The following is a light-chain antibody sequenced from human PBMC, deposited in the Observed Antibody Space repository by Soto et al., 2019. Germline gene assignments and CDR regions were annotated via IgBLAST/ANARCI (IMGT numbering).Light chain of an antibody. CDR3: QQYGAAPWT. Sequence: EIVLTQSPVTLSLSPGERAILSCRASQSVTNAYLAWFQLKPGRAPRLLIYAASGRATGVPDRFSGSGSGTDFTLTINRLEPEDFAMYYCQQYGAAPWTFGQGTKVEVK. V-gene: IGKV3-20*01. CDR1: QSVTNAY. CDR2: AAS. J-gene: IGKJ1*01.